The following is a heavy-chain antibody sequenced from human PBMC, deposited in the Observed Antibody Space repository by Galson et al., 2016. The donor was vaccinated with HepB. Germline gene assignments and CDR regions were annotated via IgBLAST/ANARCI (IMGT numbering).Heavy chain of an antibody. Sequence: SVKVSCKASGYTFTNYGINWVRQAPGQGLEWMGWISPYNGNTNYAQKFQGRVTVTTDTSTSTAYMELRSLRSDDTAVYYCARALTVVTPDAFDVWGQGTTVTVSS. CDR2: ISPYNGNT. D-gene: IGHD4-23*01. V-gene: IGHV1-18*01. J-gene: IGHJ3*01. CDR3: ARALTVVTPDAFDV. CDR1: GYTFTNYG.